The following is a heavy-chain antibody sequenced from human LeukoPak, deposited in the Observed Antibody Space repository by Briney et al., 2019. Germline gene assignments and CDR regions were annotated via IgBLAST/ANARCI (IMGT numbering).Heavy chain of an antibody. Sequence: KPSETLSLTSTVACGSISNYYWSWIRQPPGKGLEWIGYIYYSGSTNYNPSLKSRVTISVDTSKNQFSLKLSSVTAADTAVYYCARLYSNWFDPWGQGTLVTVSS. D-gene: IGHD1-26*01. CDR1: CGSISNYY. V-gene: IGHV4-59*01. CDR3: ARLYSNWFDP. CDR2: IYYSGST. J-gene: IGHJ5*02.